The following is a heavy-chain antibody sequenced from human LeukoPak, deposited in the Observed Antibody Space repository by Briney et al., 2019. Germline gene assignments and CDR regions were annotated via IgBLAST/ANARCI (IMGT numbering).Heavy chain of an antibody. CDR1: GYSISSGYY. V-gene: IGHV4-38-2*01. Sequence: PSETLSLTCAVSGYSISSGYYWGWIRQPPGKGLEWIGSICHSGSTYYNPSLKSRVTISEDTSKNQFSLKLSSVTAADTAVYYCARQRYYYDSSGYPMGNYFDYWGQGTLVTVSS. J-gene: IGHJ4*02. CDR2: ICHSGST. D-gene: IGHD3-22*01. CDR3: ARQRYYYDSSGYPMGNYFDY.